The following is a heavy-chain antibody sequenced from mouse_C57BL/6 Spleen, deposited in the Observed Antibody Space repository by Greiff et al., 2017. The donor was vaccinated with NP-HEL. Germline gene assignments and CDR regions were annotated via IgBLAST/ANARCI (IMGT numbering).Heavy chain of an antibody. V-gene: IGHV1-5*01. CDR1: GYTFTSYW. CDR2: IYPGNSDT. D-gene: IGHD1-1*01. Sequence: SGTVLARPGASVKMSCKTSGYTFTSYWMHSVKQRPGQGLEWIGAIYPGNSDTSYNQKFKGKAKLTAVTSASTAYMELSSLTNEDSAVYYCARPDYYGSSPFAYWGQGTLVTVSA. J-gene: IGHJ3*01. CDR3: ARPDYYGSSPFAY.